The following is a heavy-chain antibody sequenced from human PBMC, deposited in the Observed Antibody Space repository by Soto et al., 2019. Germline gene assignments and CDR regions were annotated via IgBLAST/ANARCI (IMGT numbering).Heavy chain of an antibody. CDR3: ARGAQYCSGGSCLNWFDP. Sequence: QVQLVQSGAEVKKPGASVKVSCKASGYTFTSYGISWVRQAPGQGLEWMGWISAYNGNTNYAQKLQGRVTMTTDTTTRPAYMELRSLRSDDTAVYYCARGAQYCSGGSCLNWFDPWGQGTLVTVSS. V-gene: IGHV1-18*01. D-gene: IGHD2-15*01. CDR1: GYTFTSYG. CDR2: ISAYNGNT. J-gene: IGHJ5*02.